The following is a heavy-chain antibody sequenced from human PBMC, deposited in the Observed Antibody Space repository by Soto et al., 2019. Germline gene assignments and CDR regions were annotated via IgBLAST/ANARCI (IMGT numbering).Heavy chain of an antibody. CDR1: GYTFTSYC. Sequence: ASVKVSCKASGYTFTSYCISWVRQAPGQGLEWMGWISAYNGNTNYAQKLQGRVTMTTDTSTSTAYMELRSLRSDDTAVYYCASDTLYYYDSSGCKDCMGYFDYWGQGTLVTVSS. CDR2: ISAYNGNT. J-gene: IGHJ4*02. V-gene: IGHV1-18*01. D-gene: IGHD3-22*01. CDR3: ASDTLYYYDSSGCKDCMGYFDY.